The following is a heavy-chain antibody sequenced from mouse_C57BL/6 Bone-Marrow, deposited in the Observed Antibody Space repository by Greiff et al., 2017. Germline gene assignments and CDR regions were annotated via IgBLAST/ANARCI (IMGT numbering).Heavy chain of an antibody. Sequence: QVQLQQPGAELVKPGASVKLSCKASGYTFTSYWMQWVKQRPGQGLEWIGEIDPSDSYTNYNQKFKGKATLTVDTSSSPAYMQLSSLTSEDSAVYYCAREYYGPWAQGTLVTVSA. CDR3: AREYYGP. D-gene: IGHD1-2*01. CDR1: GYTFTSYW. V-gene: IGHV1-50*01. J-gene: IGHJ3*01. CDR2: IDPSDSYT.